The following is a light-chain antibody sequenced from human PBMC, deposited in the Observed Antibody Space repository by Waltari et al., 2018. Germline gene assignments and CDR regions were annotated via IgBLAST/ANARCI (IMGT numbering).Light chain of an antibody. V-gene: IGLV3-21*03. CDR1: NIRSKT. CDR3: QVWDSSGDHPV. CDR2: DDT. Sequence: SYVLPQPPSLSVAPGKTARISCAGQNIRSKTVHWYQQRQGQAPALAIYDDTVRPSGLPDRISGSDTATLTIARVEAGDEADYYCQVWDSSGDHPVFGGGTRLTVL. J-gene: IGLJ2*01.